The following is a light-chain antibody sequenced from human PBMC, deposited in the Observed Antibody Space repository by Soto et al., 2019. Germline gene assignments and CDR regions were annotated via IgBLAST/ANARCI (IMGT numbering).Light chain of an antibody. CDR2: EAS. J-gene: IGKJ1*01. CDR1: RSISSW. CDR3: QQYNSSPWT. V-gene: IGKV1-5*03. Sequence: DIQMTQSPSTLSASVGDRVTVTCRASRSISSWVAWYQQKPGKAPKLLIYEASALESGVPSRFSGSGSGTEFNLTISSLQPDDFATYYCQQYNSSPWTFGQVTKVEVK.